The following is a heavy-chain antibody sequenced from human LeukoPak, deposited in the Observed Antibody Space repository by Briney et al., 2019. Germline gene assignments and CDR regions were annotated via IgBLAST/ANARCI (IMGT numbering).Heavy chain of an antibody. J-gene: IGHJ6*02. V-gene: IGHV3-30*18. CDR1: GFTFRSYG. CDR2: ISYDGSNE. CDR3: AKGGNDFYYYGLDV. Sequence: GTSLRLSCAASGFTFRSYGMNWVRQAPGRGLEWVAVISYDGSNEYYVDPVKGRFNISRDNSKNTLYLQMHSLRVEDTARYYCAKGGNDFYYYGLDVWGQGTTVTVSS. D-gene: IGHD1-1*01.